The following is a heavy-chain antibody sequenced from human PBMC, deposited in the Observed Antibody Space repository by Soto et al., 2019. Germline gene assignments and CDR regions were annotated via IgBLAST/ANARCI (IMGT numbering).Heavy chain of an antibody. CDR2: LNGAGGGT. CDR3: AKEARYSSSSNYYFDY. J-gene: IGHJ4*02. CDR1: GFTFSSYA. Sequence: EVQLLESGGALVQPGGSLRLSCAASGFTFSSYAMSWVRQAPGKGLEWVSALNGAGGGTNYADSVKGRFTISRDSSKNTLYLQMNSLRAEDTAIYYCAKEARYSSSSNYYFDYWGQGALVTVSS. V-gene: IGHV3-23*01. D-gene: IGHD6-6*01.